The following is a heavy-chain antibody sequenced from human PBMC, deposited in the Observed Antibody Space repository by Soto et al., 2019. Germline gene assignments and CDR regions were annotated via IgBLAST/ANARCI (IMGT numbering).Heavy chain of an antibody. Sequence: GGSLRLSCAASGFTISTYAMTWVRQAPGKGLECVSGVTGSGGQIHYADSVKGRFTISRDNSKNTLYLQMSSLREEDTALYYCAKDAVYNDGLWLMDSWGQGTLVTVSS. D-gene: IGHD2-21*01. CDR3: AKDAVYNDGLWLMDS. J-gene: IGHJ5*02. CDR1: GFTISTYA. V-gene: IGHV3-23*01. CDR2: VTGSGGQI.